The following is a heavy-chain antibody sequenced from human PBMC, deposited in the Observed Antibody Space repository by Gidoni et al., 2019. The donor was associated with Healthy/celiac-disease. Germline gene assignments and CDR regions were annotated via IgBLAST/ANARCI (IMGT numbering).Heavy chain of an antibody. CDR1: GFTSDDYT. Sequence: EVQLVESGGVVVQTGGCVRPACADSGFTSDDYTMHWVRQAPGKGLGWVSLISWDGGSTYYADAVKGRFTISRDNSKTSLYLHMNSLRTEDTALYYCAIGGHSSGWYWEYWGQGTLVTVSS. CDR3: AIGGHSSGWYWEY. CDR2: ISWDGGST. V-gene: IGHV3-43*01. D-gene: IGHD6-19*01. J-gene: IGHJ4*02.